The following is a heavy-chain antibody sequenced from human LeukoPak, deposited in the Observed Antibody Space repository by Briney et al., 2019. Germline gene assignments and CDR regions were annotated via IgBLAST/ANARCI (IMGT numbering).Heavy chain of an antibody. J-gene: IGHJ4*02. V-gene: IGHV4-34*01. CDR2: IHHSEST. CDR3: ARGRLDGYFFDY. CDR1: GGSFSGYY. Sequence: SETLSLTCAVYGGSFSGYYWSWIRQPPGKGLEWIGEIHHSESTNYNPSLKSRVTISLETSKSQLSLKLSSVTAADTAMYYCARGRLDGYFFDYWGQGTLVTVSS.